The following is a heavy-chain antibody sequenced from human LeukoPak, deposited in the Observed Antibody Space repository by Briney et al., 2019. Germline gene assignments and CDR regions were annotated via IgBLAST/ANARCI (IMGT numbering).Heavy chain of an antibody. J-gene: IGHJ4*02. CDR3: ARGAQYYDFLTGYYPAPSYFDH. CDR1: GFTFSTYW. Sequence: GGSLRLSCEASGFTFSTYWMTWVRQAPGKGLEWVANIKQDGGEKSVVDSVEGRFTISRDNAKNSLYLQMNSLRAEDSAVYYCARGAQYYDFLTGYYPAPSYFDHWGQGALVTVSS. CDR2: IKQDGGEK. D-gene: IGHD3-9*01. V-gene: IGHV3-7*01.